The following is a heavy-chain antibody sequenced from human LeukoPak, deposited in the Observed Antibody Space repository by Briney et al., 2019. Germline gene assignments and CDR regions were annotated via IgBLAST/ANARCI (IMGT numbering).Heavy chain of an antibody. Sequence: ASAKVSCKASGYTFTSYGISWVRQAPGQRLEWMGWISAYNGNTNYAQQPQGRVTMTTDTSTSTAYMELRSLRSDDTAVYYCARDTLLWFGEQPDYWGQGTLVTASP. J-gene: IGHJ4*02. D-gene: IGHD3-10*01. CDR1: GYTFTSYG. CDR2: ISAYNGNT. CDR3: ARDTLLWFGEQPDY. V-gene: IGHV1-18*04.